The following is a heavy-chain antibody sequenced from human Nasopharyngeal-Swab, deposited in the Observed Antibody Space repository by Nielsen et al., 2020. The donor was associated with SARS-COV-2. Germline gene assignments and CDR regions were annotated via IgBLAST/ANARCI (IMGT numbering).Heavy chain of an antibody. J-gene: IGHJ4*02. CDR2: VNPNSGDT. V-gene: IGHV1-2*06. CDR3: VKDDGGVPGIPETGPPGAF. Sequence: ASVKVSCKASGYTFSDYYMHWVRQAPGQGLEWMGRVNPNSGDTNYAQEFQGRVTMTGDTSIGTAYMELRRLRSDDTAVYYCVKDDGGVPGIPETGPPGAFWGQGTLVTVSS. CDR1: GYTFSDYY. D-gene: IGHD6-13*01.